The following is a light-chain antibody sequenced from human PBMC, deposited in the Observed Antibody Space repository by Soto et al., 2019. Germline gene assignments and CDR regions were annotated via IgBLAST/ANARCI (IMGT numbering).Light chain of an antibody. CDR2: EVS. V-gene: IGLV2-8*01. J-gene: IGLJ2*01. Sequence: QSALTQPPSASGSPGQSVTISCTGTSSDVGGYNYVSWYQQHPGKAPKLMIYEVSKRPSGVPDRFSGSKPGNTASLTVSGLQAEDEADYYCSSYAGSNILVVFGGGTKVTVL. CDR1: SSDVGGYNY. CDR3: SSYAGSNILVV.